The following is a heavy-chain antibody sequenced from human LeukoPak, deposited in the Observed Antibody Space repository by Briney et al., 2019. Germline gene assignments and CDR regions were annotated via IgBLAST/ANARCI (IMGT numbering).Heavy chain of an antibody. V-gene: IGHV3-23*01. D-gene: IGHD6-13*01. J-gene: IGHJ4*02. CDR3: AKVGYSRSWYDSGFDY. CDR2: TSGSGGST. CDR1: GPTFSSYA. Sequence: PGGSLRLSCAASGPTFSSYAMSWVRPAPGKGLEWVSATSGSGGSTYYADSVKGRFTISRDNSKNTLYLQMNSLRAEDTAVYYCAKVGYSRSWYDSGFDYWGQGTLVTVSS.